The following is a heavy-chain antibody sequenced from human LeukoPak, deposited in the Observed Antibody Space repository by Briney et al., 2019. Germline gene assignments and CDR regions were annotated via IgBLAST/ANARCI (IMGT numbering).Heavy chain of an antibody. J-gene: IGHJ4*02. CDR2: IGGCGTNI. Sequence: GGSVKLSCEASGFTFSSFGMNWVRQAPGKGLEWVSWIGGCGTNIYSADYVKGRFTMSRDTATNSPYLEMNSLRAEDTAVYYCARNRDKYTSRCFDYWGQETLVTVSS. V-gene: IGHV3-48*03. CDR1: GFTFSSFG. D-gene: IGHD6-6*01. CDR3: ARNRDKYTSRCFDY.